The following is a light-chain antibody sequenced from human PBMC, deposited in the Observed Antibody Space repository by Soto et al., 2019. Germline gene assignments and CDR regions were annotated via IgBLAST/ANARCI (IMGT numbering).Light chain of an antibody. CDR1: QTLRRTY. CDR3: QQYGSSGT. J-gene: IGKJ1*01. Sequence: EIVLMQSPGILSLSPGERVTLSCRASQTLRRTYIAWYLQKPGQAPRLLLYGASNRATGIPDRFSGSGSGTDFTLTISRLEPEDFAVYYCQQYGSSGTFGQGTKVDIK. CDR2: GAS. V-gene: IGKV3-20*01.